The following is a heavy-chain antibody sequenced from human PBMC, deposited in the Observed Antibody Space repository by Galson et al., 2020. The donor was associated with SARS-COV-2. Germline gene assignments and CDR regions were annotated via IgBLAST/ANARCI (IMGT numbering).Heavy chain of an antibody. V-gene: IGHV4-38-2*02. CDR3: ATYSVMVVAATPLRADY. Sequence: SETLSPTCTAFGYSISSASLWGWTRHHPGNGREWMGCIFHSGRTYYNPSLKSRVTISVDTSKTQFSLKLSSVPAADTAVYCCATYSVMVVAATPLRADYWGQGTLVTVSS. J-gene: IGHJ4*02. CDR2: IFHSGRT. D-gene: IGHD2-15*01. CDR1: GYSISSASL.